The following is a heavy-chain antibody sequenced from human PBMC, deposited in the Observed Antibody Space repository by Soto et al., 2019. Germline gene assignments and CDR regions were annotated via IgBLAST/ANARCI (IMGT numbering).Heavy chain of an antibody. CDR2: IYRTGST. J-gene: IGHJ4*02. V-gene: IGHV4-4*02. CDR3: ASRDPGTSVDY. D-gene: IGHD1-7*01. Sequence: SETLSLTCAVSGGSFTSNNWWTWVRQPPGQGLEWIGEIYRTGSTNYNPSLKSRVTISLDKSANQFSLKVTSLTAADTAVYYCASRDPGTSVDYWGQGTLVTVSS. CDR1: GGSFTSNNW.